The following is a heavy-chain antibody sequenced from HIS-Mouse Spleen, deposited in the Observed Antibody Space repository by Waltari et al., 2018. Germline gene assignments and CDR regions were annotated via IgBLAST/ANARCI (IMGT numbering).Heavy chain of an antibody. J-gene: IGHJ4*02. CDR2: RNPNSGNT. D-gene: IGHD4-4*01. V-gene: IGHV1-8*01. CDR3: ARGHDYSNYFDY. CDR1: GYTFTSYD. Sequence: QVQLVQSGAEVKKPGASVKVSCKASGYTFTSYDINWVRQATGKGLEWMGWRNPNSGNTGYAKKFQGRVTMTRNTSISTAYMELSSLRSEDTAVYYCARGHDYSNYFDYWGQGTLVTVSS.